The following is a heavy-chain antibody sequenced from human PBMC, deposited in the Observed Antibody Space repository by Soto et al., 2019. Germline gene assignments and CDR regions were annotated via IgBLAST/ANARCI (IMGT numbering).Heavy chain of an antibody. J-gene: IGHJ4*02. V-gene: IGHV3-21*01. Sequence: EVQLVESGGGLVKPGGSLRLSCAASGFTFSSYSMNWVRQAPGKGLEWVSSISSSSSYIYYADSVKGRFTISRDNAKNSLYLQMNRLRDEDTAVYYCARGLAGKGWFEYWGQGTLVTVSS. CDR1: GFTFSSYS. CDR3: ARGLAGKGWFEY. D-gene: IGHD6-19*01. CDR2: ISSSSSYI.